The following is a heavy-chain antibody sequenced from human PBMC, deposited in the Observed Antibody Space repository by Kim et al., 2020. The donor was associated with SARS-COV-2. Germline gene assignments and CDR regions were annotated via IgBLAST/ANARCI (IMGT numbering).Heavy chain of an antibody. CDR2: FDPEDGET. J-gene: IGHJ4*02. V-gene: IGHV1-24*01. CDR1: GYTLTELS. D-gene: IGHD2-15*01. Sequence: ASVKVSCKVSGYTLTELSMHWVRQAPGKGLEWMGGFDPEDGETIYAQKFQGRVTMTEDTSTDTAYMELSSLRSEDTAVYYCATSLGYCSGGSCYSLYYWGQGTLVTVSS. CDR3: ATSLGYCSGGSCYSLYY.